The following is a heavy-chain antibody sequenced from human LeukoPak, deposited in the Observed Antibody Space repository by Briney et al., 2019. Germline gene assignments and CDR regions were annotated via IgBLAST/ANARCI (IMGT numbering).Heavy chain of an antibody. J-gene: IGHJ3*02. Sequence: PGGSLRLSCAASGFTFSSYWMSWVRQAPGKGLEWVANIKQGGREKYYVDSVKGRFTISRDNAKNSLYLQMYSLRAEDTAVYYCARLMIGAFDIWGQGTMVTVSS. V-gene: IGHV3-7*01. CDR2: IKQGGREK. CDR3: ARLMIGAFDI. CDR1: GFTFSSYW. D-gene: IGHD2-21*01.